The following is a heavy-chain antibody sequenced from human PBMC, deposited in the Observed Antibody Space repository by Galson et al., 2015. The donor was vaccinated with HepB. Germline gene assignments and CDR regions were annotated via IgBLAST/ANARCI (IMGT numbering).Heavy chain of an antibody. CDR2: ISSSSSTI. CDR1: GFTFSSYS. Sequence: SLRLSCAASGFTFSSYSMNWVRQAPGKGLEWVSYISSSSSTIYYADSVKGRFTISRDSAKNSLYLQMNSLRAEDTAVYYCARARRRSYAESFDYWGQGTLVTVSS. D-gene: IGHD2-8*01. J-gene: IGHJ4*02. V-gene: IGHV3-48*01. CDR3: ARARRRSYAESFDY.